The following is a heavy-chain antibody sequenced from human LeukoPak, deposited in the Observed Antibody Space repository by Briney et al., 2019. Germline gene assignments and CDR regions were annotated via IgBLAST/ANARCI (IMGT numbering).Heavy chain of an antibody. CDR2: IYTSGST. V-gene: IGHV4-61*02. CDR1: GGSISSGSYY. Sequence: SETLSLTCTVSGGSISSGSYYWSWIRQPAGKGLEWIGRIYTSGSTNYNPSLKSRVTISVDTSKNQFSLRLSSVTAADTAVYYCARVWSEEPRAYYHYMDVWGKGTPVTVSS. J-gene: IGHJ6*03. D-gene: IGHD3-10*01. CDR3: ARVWSEEPRAYYHYMDV.